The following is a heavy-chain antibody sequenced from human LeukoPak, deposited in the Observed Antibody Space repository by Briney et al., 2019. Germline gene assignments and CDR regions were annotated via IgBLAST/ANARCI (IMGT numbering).Heavy chain of an antibody. CDR1: GGSLSTGFYY. Sequence: PSETLSLTCTVSGGSLSTGFYYWGWIRQPPGKGLEWFGSIYYSGITYYNPSLRSRVSISVDTSKNQFSLKLNSVTAADTAVYYCARLEGNGYNAFDFWGQGTLVTVSS. CDR2: IYYSGIT. CDR3: ARLEGNGYNAFDF. D-gene: IGHD5-24*01. J-gene: IGHJ4*02. V-gene: IGHV4-39*01.